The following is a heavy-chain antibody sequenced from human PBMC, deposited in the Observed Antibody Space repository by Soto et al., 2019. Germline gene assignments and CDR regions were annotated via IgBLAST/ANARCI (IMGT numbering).Heavy chain of an antibody. V-gene: IGHV1-69*01. CDR3: SRGCSGYTRHYEF. CDR1: GGLFSSYP. CDR2: FIPVFQTA. J-gene: IGHJ4*01. D-gene: IGHD3-22*01. Sequence: QAQLVQSGAEVKKPGSSVKVSCKASGGLFSSYPISWVRQVPGQGLECMGGFIPVFQTAYYTHESQGSVTITVHESTTTPCVELSSLTSDDTVIYYSSRGCSGYTRHYEFCAHGTQFTVSS.